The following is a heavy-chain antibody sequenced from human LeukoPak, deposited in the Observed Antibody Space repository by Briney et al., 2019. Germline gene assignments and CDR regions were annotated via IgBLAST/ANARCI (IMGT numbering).Heavy chain of an antibody. V-gene: IGHV4-34*01. CDR1: VGSFSGYY. CDR2: INHSGST. CDR3: ARGTLYDYVWGSYRSKDTFDY. D-gene: IGHD3-16*02. J-gene: IGHJ4*02. Sequence: PSETLSLTCAVYVGSFSGYYWSWIRQPPGKGLEWIGEINHSGSTNYNPSLKSRVTISVDTSKNQFSLKLSSVTAADTAVYYCARGTLYDYVWGSYRSKDTFDYWGQGTLVTVSS.